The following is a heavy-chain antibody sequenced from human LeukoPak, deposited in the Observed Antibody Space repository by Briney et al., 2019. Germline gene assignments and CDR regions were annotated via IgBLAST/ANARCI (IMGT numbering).Heavy chain of an antibody. J-gene: IGHJ4*02. CDR2: MYHSGST. CDR1: GYSISSGSY. Sequence: SETLYLTCAVSGYSISSGSYWGWIRQPPGKGLEWIGNMYHSGSTYSNPSLKSRVTISVDTSKNQFSLRLRSVTAADTAVYYCARLRVIDSSGFYYVDYWGQGTLVTVSS. V-gene: IGHV4-38-2*01. D-gene: IGHD3-22*01. CDR3: ARLRVIDSSGFYYVDY.